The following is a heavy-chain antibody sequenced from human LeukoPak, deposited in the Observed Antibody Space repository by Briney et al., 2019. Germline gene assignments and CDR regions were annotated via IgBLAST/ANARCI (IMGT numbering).Heavy chain of an antibody. Sequence: GGSLRLSCAASGFSFSTYNMNWVRQAPGKGLEWVSYISSRSRTIHYADSVKGRFTISRDNAENSLYLQMNSLRAEDTAVYYCASEASRPMKWELELNLWNYFDYWGQGTLVTVSS. J-gene: IGHJ4*02. D-gene: IGHD1-7*01. V-gene: IGHV3-48*01. CDR2: ISSRSRTI. CDR1: GFSFSTYN. CDR3: ASEASRPMKWELELNLWNYFDY.